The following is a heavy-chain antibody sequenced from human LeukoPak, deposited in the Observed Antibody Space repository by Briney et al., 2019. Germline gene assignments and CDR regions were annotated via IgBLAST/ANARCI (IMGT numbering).Heavy chain of an antibody. Sequence: PSQTLSPTCTVSGGSISSGSYYWSWIRQPAGKALEWIGRIHTSGSTNYNPSLKSRVTISVDTSKNQFSLKLSSVTAADTAVYYCAREGYYYDSSGYWGIDYWGQGTLVTVSS. CDR3: AREGYYYDSSGYWGIDY. V-gene: IGHV4-61*02. CDR2: IHTSGST. D-gene: IGHD3-22*01. J-gene: IGHJ4*02. CDR1: GGSISSGSYY.